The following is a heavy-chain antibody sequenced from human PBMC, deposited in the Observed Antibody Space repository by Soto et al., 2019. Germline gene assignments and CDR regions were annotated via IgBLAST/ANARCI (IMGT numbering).Heavy chain of an antibody. J-gene: IGHJ6*02. V-gene: IGHV4-34*01. Sequence: SETLSLTCAVYGGSFSGYYWSWIRQPPGKGLEWIGEINHSGSTNYNPSLKSRVTISVDTSKNQFSLKLSSVTAADTAVYYCARGRDIAVAGTDYYGMDVWGQGTTVTVSS. D-gene: IGHD6-19*01. CDR2: INHSGST. CDR1: GGSFSGYY. CDR3: ARGRDIAVAGTDYYGMDV.